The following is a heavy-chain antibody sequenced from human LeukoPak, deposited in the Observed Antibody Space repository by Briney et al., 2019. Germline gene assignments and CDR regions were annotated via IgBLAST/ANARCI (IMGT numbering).Heavy chain of an antibody. V-gene: IGHV3-48*03. CDR2: ISSSGSTI. J-gene: IGHJ4*02. CDR1: GFTFSTYA. Sequence: QAGGSLRLSCAVSGFTFSTYAMSWVRQAPGKGLEWVSYISSSGSTIYYADSVKGRFTISRDNAKNSLYLQMNSLRAEDTAVYYCARERGYDPRYYFDYWGQGTLVTVSS. D-gene: IGHD5-18*01. CDR3: ARERGYDPRYYFDY.